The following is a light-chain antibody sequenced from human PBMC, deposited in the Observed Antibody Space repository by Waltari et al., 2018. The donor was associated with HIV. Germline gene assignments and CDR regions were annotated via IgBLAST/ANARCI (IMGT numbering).Light chain of an antibody. CDR2: AAS. CDR3: QQYGSSPIT. Sequence: EIGLTPSPGNLSLSYGEVATVPCRASQSVSSTYLAWYQQKPGQAPKLLIYAASSRATGIPYRFSGSGSGTDFSLTISRLEPEEFAVYYCQQYGSSPITFGQGTRLEIK. CDR1: QSVSSTY. J-gene: IGKJ5*01. V-gene: IGKV3-20*01.